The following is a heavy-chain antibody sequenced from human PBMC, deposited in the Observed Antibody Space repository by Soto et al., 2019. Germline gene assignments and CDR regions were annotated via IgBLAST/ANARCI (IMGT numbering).Heavy chain of an antibody. D-gene: IGHD3-3*01. CDR1: GYSFTSYW. Sequence: GESLKISCKGSGYSFTSYWIGWVRQMPGKGLEWMGIIYPGDSDTRYSPSFQGQVTISADKSISTAYLQWSSLKASDTVMYYCARHSYDFWSGYYPQYYYYGMDVWGQGTTVTV. V-gene: IGHV5-51*01. J-gene: IGHJ6*02. CDR3: ARHSYDFWSGYYPQYYYYGMDV. CDR2: IYPGDSDT.